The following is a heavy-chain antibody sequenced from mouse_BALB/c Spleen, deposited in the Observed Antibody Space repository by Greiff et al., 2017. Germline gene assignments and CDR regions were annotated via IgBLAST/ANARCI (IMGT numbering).Heavy chain of an antibody. J-gene: IGHJ1*01. Sequence: EVKLVESGGGLVQPGGSRKLSCAASGFTFSSFGMHWVRQAPEKGLEWVAYISSGSSTIYYADTVKGRFTISRDNPKNTLFMQMNSLRSEDTAMYYCARGLHWYFDVWGAGTTVTGSS. V-gene: IGHV5-17*02. CDR1: GFTFSSFG. CDR2: ISSGSSTI. D-gene: IGHD2-2*01. CDR3: ARGLHWYFDV.